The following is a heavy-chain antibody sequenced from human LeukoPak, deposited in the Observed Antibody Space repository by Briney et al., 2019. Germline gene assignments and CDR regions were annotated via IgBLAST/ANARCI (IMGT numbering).Heavy chain of an antibody. J-gene: IGHJ5*02. CDR1: GFTFSSYA. V-gene: IGHV3-30-3*01. CDR3: ARDIGGGFDP. D-gene: IGHD3-16*01. Sequence: GGSLRLSCAASGFTFSSYATHWVRQAPGKGLEWVAVISYDGSNKYYADSVKGRFTISRDNSKNTLYLQMNSLRAEDTAVYYCARDIGGGFDPWGQGTLVTVSS. CDR2: ISYDGSNK.